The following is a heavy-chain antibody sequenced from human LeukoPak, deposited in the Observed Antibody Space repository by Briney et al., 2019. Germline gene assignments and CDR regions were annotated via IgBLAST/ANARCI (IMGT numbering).Heavy chain of an antibody. Sequence: GESLKISCKGSGYSFTSYWIGWVRQMPGKGLEWMGIIYPGDSDTRYSPSFQGQVTISADKSISTAYLQWSSLKASDTAMYYRARLDYYYGSGSYYKPPDYWGQGTLVTVSS. D-gene: IGHD3-10*01. CDR3: ARLDYYYGSGSYYKPPDY. CDR1: GYSFTSYW. V-gene: IGHV5-51*01. J-gene: IGHJ4*02. CDR2: IYPGDSDT.